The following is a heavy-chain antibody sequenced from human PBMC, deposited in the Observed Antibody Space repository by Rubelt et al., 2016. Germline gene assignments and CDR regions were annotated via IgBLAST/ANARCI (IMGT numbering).Heavy chain of an antibody. CDR2: ISSTGSYI. V-gene: IGHV3-21*01. D-gene: IGHD6-13*01. CDR1: GFSFSSHG. Sequence: GFGGGLVQPGGSLRLSCAASGFSFSSHGINWVRQAPGKGLEWVSSISSTGSYIFYADSVKGRFTISRDNARNSLYLQMNSLRAEDTAVYYCARDYSSRWTYCFDHWGQGTLVTVSS. J-gene: IGHJ4*02. CDR3: ARDYSSRWTYCFDH.